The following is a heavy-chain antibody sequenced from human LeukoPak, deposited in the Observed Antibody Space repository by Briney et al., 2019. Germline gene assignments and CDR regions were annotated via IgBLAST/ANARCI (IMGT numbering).Heavy chain of an antibody. CDR3: AKDTTGTTIYDY. CDR2: ISGSGGST. CDR1: GFTFSSYG. D-gene: IGHD1-1*01. J-gene: IGHJ4*02. V-gene: IGHV3-23*01. Sequence: GGSLRLSCAASGFTFSSYGMSWVRQAPGKGLEWVSAISGSGGSTYYADSVKGRFTISRDNSKNTLYLQMNSLRAEDTAVYYCAKDTTGTTIYDYWGQGTLVTVSS.